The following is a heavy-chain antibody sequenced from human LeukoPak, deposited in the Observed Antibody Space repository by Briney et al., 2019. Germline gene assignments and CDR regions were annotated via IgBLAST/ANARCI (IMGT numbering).Heavy chain of an antibody. D-gene: IGHD3-9*01. Sequence: GSLRLSFAASGFTFSNYAMSWVRPAPGKGLAWVSAITCSGGNTYYADSVKGRFTLSRDNSKNTVFLQMNSLRAEDTAVYYCAKWGDYDVLTGYYVSDYWGQGTLVTVSS. CDR1: GFTFSNYA. J-gene: IGHJ4*02. V-gene: IGHV3-23*01. CDR2: ITCSGGNT. CDR3: AKWGDYDVLTGYYVSDY.